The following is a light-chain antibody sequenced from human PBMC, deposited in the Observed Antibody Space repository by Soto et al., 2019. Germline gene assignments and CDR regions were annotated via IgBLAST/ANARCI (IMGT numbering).Light chain of an antibody. CDR2: RAS. J-gene: IGKJ2*01. Sequence: EIVMTQSPATLSVSPGVRATLSCRASQSVSSYLAWYQQRRGQPPRLLIYRASTRATGIPDRFSGSGSGTEFSLTISSLQSEDFAVYYCQQYNSWPPKYTFGQGTKLEI. V-gene: IGKV3-15*01. CDR1: QSVSSY. CDR3: QQYNSWPPKYT.